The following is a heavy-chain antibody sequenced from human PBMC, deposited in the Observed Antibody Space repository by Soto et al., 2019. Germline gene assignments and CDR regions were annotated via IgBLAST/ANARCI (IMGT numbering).Heavy chain of an antibody. V-gene: IGHV4-59*01. CDR1: GGSISSYY. Sequence: PSETLSLTCTVSGGSISSYYWSWIRQPPGKGLEWIGYIYYSGSTNYNPSLKSRVTISVDTSKNQFSLKLSSVTAADTAVYYCARGMGGNSGLNWGQGTLVTVSS. D-gene: IGHD5-12*01. J-gene: IGHJ4*02. CDR3: ARGMGGNSGLN. CDR2: IYYSGST.